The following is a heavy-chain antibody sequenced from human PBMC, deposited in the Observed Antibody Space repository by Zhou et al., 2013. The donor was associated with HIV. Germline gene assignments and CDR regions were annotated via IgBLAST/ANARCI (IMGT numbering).Heavy chain of an antibody. D-gene: IGHD2-2*02. V-gene: IGHV1-18*01. CDR3: ARVNLVPAAIGAAYYYYMDV. CDR1: GFTFTSYG. CDR2: ISNYNGNT. Sequence: QVQLVQSGAEVKKPGASVKVSCKASGFTFTSYGISWVRQAPGQGLEWMGWISNYNGNTNYAQTLQGRVSMTTDTSTSTAYMELWSLRSDDTAVYYCARVNLVPAAIGAAYYYYMDVWGKGTTVTVSS. J-gene: IGHJ6*03.